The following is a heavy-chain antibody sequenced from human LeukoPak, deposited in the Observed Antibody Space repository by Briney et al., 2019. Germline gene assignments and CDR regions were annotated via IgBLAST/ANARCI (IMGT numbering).Heavy chain of an antibody. J-gene: IGHJ4*02. CDR3: ASPRPYSSGWYYFDY. Sequence: PSETLSLTCTVSGGSISSGNYYGSWIRQPAGKGLEWIGRIYTSGSTNYNPSLKSRVTISVDTSKNQFSLKLSSVTAADTAVYYCASPRPYSSGWYYFDYWGQGTLVTVSS. D-gene: IGHD6-19*01. V-gene: IGHV4-61*02. CDR2: IYTSGST. CDR1: GGSISSGNYY.